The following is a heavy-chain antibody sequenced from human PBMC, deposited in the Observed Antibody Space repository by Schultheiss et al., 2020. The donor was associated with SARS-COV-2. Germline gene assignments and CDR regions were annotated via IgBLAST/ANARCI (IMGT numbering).Heavy chain of an antibody. CDR3: ARGVESWYTWGGYNWFDP. CDR2: IYSGGST. V-gene: IGHV3-53*01. CDR1: GFTVSSNY. J-gene: IGHJ5*02. D-gene: IGHD2-15*01. Sequence: GGSLKISCAASGFTVSSNYMSWVRQAPGKGLEWVSVIYSGGSTYYADSVKGRFTISRDNSKNTLYLQMNSLRAEDTAVYYCARGVESWYTWGGYNWFDPWGQGTLVTVSS.